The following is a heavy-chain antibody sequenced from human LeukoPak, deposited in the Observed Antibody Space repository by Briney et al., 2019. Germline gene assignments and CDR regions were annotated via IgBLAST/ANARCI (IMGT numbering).Heavy chain of an antibody. D-gene: IGHD2-15*01. CDR3: TRTEGYCSGGSCYHPGGGTHFDY. V-gene: IGHV3-49*04. CDR2: IRSKAYGGTT. J-gene: IGHJ4*02. CDR1: GFTFGDYA. Sequence: GGSLRLSCPASGFTFGDYAMSWVRQAPGKGLGWVGFIRSKAYGGTTEYAASVKGRFTISRDDSKSIAYLQMNSLKTEDTAVYYCTRTEGYCSGGSCYHPGGGTHFDYWGQGTLVTVSS.